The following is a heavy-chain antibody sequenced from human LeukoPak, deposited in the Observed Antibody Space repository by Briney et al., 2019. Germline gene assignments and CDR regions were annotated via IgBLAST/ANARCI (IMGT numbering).Heavy chain of an antibody. J-gene: IGHJ4*02. Sequence: GGSLRLSCAASGFTFDDYGMSWVRQAPGKGLEWVSGINWNGGSTGYADSVKGRFTISRDNSKNTLYLQMNSLRAEDTAVYYCARLYSSSWYDDYWGQGTLVTVSS. CDR2: INWNGGST. CDR1: GFTFDDYG. D-gene: IGHD6-13*01. V-gene: IGHV3-20*04. CDR3: ARLYSSSWYDDY.